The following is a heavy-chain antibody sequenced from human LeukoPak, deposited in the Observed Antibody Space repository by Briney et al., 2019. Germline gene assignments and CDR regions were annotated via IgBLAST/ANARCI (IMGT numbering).Heavy chain of an antibody. J-gene: IGHJ3*01. CDR1: DGSFTNYY. CDR2: INHSGST. D-gene: IGHD2-8*02. CDR3: ARAPYLTAGS. V-gene: IGHV4-34*01. Sequence: SETLSLTCAVYDGSFTNYYWSWIRQPPGTGLEWIGEINHSGSTNYNPSLRSRVTISLDTSRNQFSLKLSSVTAADTAVYYCARAPYLTAGSWGQGTMVTVSS.